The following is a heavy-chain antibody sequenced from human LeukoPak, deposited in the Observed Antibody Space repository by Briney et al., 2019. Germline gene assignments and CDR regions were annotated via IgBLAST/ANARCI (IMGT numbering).Heavy chain of an antibody. D-gene: IGHD1/OR15-1a*01. CDR3: AKTGNNNEGSFDF. Sequence: TGGSLRPSCATSGFTFSSYAMSWVRQAPGKGLEWVSAISGSGAATYYADSVKVRFTISRDNSKNTLYLQMNSLRAEDTAIYYCAKTGNNNEGSFDFWGQGTLVTVSS. CDR2: ISGSGAAT. J-gene: IGHJ4*02. CDR1: GFTFSSYA. V-gene: IGHV3-23*01.